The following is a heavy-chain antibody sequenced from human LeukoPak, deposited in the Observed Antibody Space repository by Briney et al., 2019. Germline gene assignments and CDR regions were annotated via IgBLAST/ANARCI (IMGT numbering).Heavy chain of an antibody. CDR3: SGSYLYYYYYYLNV. CDR2: IDDSGST. D-gene: IGHD1-26*01. J-gene: IGHJ6*03. Sequence: SETLSLTCTVSGYSSSSGYYWGWIRQPPGKGLEWTGSIDDSGSTYYNPSLKSRITTSVDTSKNQFSLKLRCVTAADTAVYYCSGSYLYYYYYYLNVWGKGTTVTISS. CDR1: GYSSSSGYY. V-gene: IGHV4-38-2*02.